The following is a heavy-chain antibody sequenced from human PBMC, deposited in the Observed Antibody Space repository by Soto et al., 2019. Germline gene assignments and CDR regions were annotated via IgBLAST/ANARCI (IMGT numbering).Heavy chain of an antibody. CDR1: GFTFPSSA. J-gene: IGHJ4*02. D-gene: IGHD1-1*01. CDR2: IVVGSGNA. CDR3: AADDMTTFM. Sequence: SVKVSCKASGFTFPSSAVQWVRQARGQRLEWIGWIVVGSGNANSAQKFQERVTFTRDMSTSTVYMELGSLKSEDTAVYYCAADDMTTFMWGQGTLVPVSS. V-gene: IGHV1-58*01.